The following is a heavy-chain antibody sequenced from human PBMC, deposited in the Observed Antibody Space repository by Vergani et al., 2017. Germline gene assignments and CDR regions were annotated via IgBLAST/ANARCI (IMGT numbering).Heavy chain of an antibody. Sequence: EVQLLESGGGLVQPGGSLRLSCAASGFTFSTYAMTWVRQAPGKGLEWVSTISSDGGSTYYADSVKGRFTISRDNSKNTLSLQMNSLTAEDTAIYYCAARSHYDYGDYAGGKRPVDYWGQGTLVTVSS. V-gene: IGHV3-23*01. J-gene: IGHJ4*02. CDR1: GFTFSTYA. CDR2: ISSDGGST. D-gene: IGHD4-17*01. CDR3: AARSHYDYGDYAGGKRPVDY.